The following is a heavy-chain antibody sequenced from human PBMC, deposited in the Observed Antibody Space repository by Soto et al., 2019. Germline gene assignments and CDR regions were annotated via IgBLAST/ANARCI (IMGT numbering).Heavy chain of an antibody. CDR3: ARDNGGAYDPVE. CDR2: IYYSGST. CDR1: GGSISSGDYY. V-gene: IGHV4-30-4*01. D-gene: IGHD3-22*01. J-gene: IGHJ4*02. Sequence: QVQLQESGPGLVKPSQTLSLTCTVSGGSISSGDYYWSWIRQPPGKGLAWIGYIYYSGSTYYNPSLKSRVTIKSQVTMSVDTAKHQFSLKLSSVTAADTAVYYCARDNGGAYDPVEWGQGTLVTVSS.